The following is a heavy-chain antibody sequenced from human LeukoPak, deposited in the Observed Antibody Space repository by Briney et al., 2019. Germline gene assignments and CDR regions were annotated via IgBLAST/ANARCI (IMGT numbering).Heavy chain of an antibody. D-gene: IGHD6-19*01. Sequence: SETLSLTCTVSAGCISSYYWCWIRQPPGRELEWIGYIYYCGSTNYNPSLKSRVTISVDTSKNQFSLKLSSVTAADTAVYYCARGGREQWLGPPTSYYFDYWGQGTLVTVSS. CDR1: AGCISSYY. CDR2: IYYCGST. CDR3: ARGGREQWLGPPTSYYFDY. J-gene: IGHJ4*02. V-gene: IGHV4-59*01.